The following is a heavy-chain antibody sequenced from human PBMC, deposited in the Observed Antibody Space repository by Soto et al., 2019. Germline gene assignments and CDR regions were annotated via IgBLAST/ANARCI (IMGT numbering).Heavy chain of an antibody. CDR3: ARGMSYHASSGYGVY. J-gene: IGHJ4*01. D-gene: IGHD3-22*01. CDR1: GYRLTIYG. V-gene: IGHV1-18*04. CDR2: ISAYNGNT. Sequence: SVEIGRTASGYRLTIYGVGGLRKTPGQGLEWMGWISAYNGNTNYAQKLQGRVTMTTDTSTSTAYMELRSLRSDDTAVYYCARGMSYHASSGYGVYWGHGTLVTVSS.